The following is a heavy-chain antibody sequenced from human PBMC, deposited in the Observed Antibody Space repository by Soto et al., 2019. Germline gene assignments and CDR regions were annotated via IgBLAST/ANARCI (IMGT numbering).Heavy chain of an antibody. V-gene: IGHV4-30-4*02. CDR1: GGSISSGDYY. Sequence: SETLSLTCTVAGGSISSGDYYWSWIRQPPGKGLGWIGYIYYSGSTYYNPSLKSRVTISVDTSKNQFSLKLSSVTAADTAVYYCARAPRGNYGYPSYFDYWGQGTLVTVSS. D-gene: IGHD3-10*01. CDR2: IYYSGST. CDR3: ARAPRGNYGYPSYFDY. J-gene: IGHJ4*02.